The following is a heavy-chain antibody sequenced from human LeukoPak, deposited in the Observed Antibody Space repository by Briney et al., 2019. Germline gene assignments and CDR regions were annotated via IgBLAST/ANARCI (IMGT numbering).Heavy chain of an antibody. Sequence: ASVKVSCKASGYTFTSYYMHWVRQAPGQGLEWMGIINPSGGSTSYAQKFQGRVTMTRDMSTSTVYVELSSLRSEDTAVYYCASEQAFWSKRNWFDPWGQGTLVTVSS. V-gene: IGHV1-46*01. CDR3: ASEQAFWSKRNWFDP. CDR2: INPSGGST. J-gene: IGHJ5*02. CDR1: GYTFTSYY. D-gene: IGHD3-3*01.